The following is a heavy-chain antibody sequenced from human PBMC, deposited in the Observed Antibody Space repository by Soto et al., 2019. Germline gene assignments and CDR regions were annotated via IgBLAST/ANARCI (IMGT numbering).Heavy chain of an antibody. J-gene: IGHJ4*02. D-gene: IGHD4-17*01. CDR2: ISDSGSTM. V-gene: IGHV3-48*03. Sequence: EVILVESGGGLARPGGSLRLSCATSGFSFSSFEMIWVRQAPGKGLEWISYISDSGSTMYYADSVKGRFTISSDNAKNSLYLQMSSLRVEDTALYYCARSTVTSDWGQGTQVTVSS. CDR3: ARSTVTSD. CDR1: GFSFSSFE.